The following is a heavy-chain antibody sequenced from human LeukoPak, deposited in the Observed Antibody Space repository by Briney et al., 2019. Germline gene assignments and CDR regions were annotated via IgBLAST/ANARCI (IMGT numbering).Heavy chain of an antibody. J-gene: IGHJ4*02. CDR2: IKGDESEK. CDR1: GFAFSTYW. V-gene: IGHV3-7*03. CDR3: ASLIVVVVAATGY. Sequence: AGGSLRLSWAASGFAFSTYWMSWVRQAPGKGLEWVANIKGDESEKYYVDSVKGRFTISRDNAKNSLYLQMDSLRTDDTAVYYCASLIVVVVAATGYWGQGTLVTVSS. D-gene: IGHD2-15*01.